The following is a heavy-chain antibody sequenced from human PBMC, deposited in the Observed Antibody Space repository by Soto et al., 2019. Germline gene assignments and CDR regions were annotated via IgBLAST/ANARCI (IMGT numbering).Heavy chain of an antibody. CDR2: ISSNGVST. CDR3: VKDRYVDY. J-gene: IGHJ4*02. V-gene: IGHV3-64D*06. Sequence: GGSLRLACSVSGFTLSTYAMHWVRQAPGKGLEYAASISSNGVSTYYADSVKGRFTISRDNSKNMLYLQMSSLRAEDTAVYYCVKDRYVDYWGQGTLVTVSS. CDR1: GFTLSTYA.